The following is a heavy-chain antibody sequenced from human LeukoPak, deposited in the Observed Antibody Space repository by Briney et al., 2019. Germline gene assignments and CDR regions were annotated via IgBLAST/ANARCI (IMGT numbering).Heavy chain of an antibody. CDR1: GGSISSYY. CDR2: IYYSGST. V-gene: IGHV4-59*01. J-gene: IGHJ4*02. D-gene: IGHD2-15*01. Sequence: SETLSLTCTDSGGSISSYYWSWIRQPPGKGLEWIGYIYYSGSTNYNPSLKSRVTISVDTSKNQFSLKLSSVTAADTAVYYCARAHCSGGSCYPDYWGQGTLVTVSS. CDR3: ARAHCSGGSCYPDY.